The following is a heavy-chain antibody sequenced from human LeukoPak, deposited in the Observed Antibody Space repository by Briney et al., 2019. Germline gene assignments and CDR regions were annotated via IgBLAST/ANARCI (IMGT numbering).Heavy chain of an antibody. CDR3: ATLKYYDFWSGYG. CDR2: INPNSGGT. Sequence: ASVKVSCKASGYTFTGYYMHWVRQAPGQGLEWMGWINPNSGGTNYAQKFQGRVTMTRDTSISTAYMELSRLRSDDTAVYYCATLKYYDFWSGYGWGQGTLVTVSS. CDR1: GYTFTGYY. V-gene: IGHV1-2*02. D-gene: IGHD3-3*01. J-gene: IGHJ4*02.